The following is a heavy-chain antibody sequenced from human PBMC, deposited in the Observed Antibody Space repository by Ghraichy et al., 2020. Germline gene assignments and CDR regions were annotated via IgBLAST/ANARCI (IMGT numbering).Heavy chain of an antibody. Sequence: SQTLSLTCAVSGGSISSGGYSWSWIRQPPGKGLEWIGYIYHSGSTYYNPSLKSRVTISVDRSKNQFSLKLSSVTAADTAVYYCARGKRRGDSYGTFDYWGQGTLVTVSS. CDR3: ARGKRRGDSYGTFDY. J-gene: IGHJ4*02. CDR1: GGSISSGGYS. D-gene: IGHD5-18*01. V-gene: IGHV4-30-2*01. CDR2: IYHSGST.